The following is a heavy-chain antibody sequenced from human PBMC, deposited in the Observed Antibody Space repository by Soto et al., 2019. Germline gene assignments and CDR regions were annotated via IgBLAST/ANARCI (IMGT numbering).Heavy chain of an antibody. CDR1: GFDASVNF. J-gene: IGHJ6*02. V-gene: IGHV3-66*01. Sequence: EVQLEESGGTLVQPGGSLRLSCAASGFDASVNFMTWVRQAPGKGLEWVSAINNAYTTFYADSVKGRFTISRDNSKNTGYLQMNSLRVEDTAKYYCVRENYYYGMDVWGQGTAVTVSS. CDR2: INNAYTT. CDR3: VRENYYYGMDV.